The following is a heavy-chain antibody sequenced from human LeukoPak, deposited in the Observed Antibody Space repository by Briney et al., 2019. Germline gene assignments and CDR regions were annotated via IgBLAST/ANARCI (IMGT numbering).Heavy chain of an antibody. D-gene: IGHD4-17*01. Sequence: PGGSLRLSCAASGFTFSSYAMPWVRQAPGKGLEYVSAISSNGGSTYYANSVKGRFTISRDNSKNTLYLQMNSLRAEDTAVYYCAKDSAYGDYEFDYWGQGTLVTVSS. CDR2: ISSNGGST. CDR1: GFTFSSYA. J-gene: IGHJ4*02. V-gene: IGHV3-64*01. CDR3: AKDSAYGDYEFDY.